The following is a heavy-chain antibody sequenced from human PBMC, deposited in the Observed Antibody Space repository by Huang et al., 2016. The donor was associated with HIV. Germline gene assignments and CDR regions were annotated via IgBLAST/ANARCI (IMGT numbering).Heavy chain of an antibody. J-gene: IGHJ2*01. Sequence: QVQLQESGPGLVKPSETLSLTCTASGCSINSYYWRWIRQPPGKGLEWIGYIHYSESNIYNPSLKRRVTMSVDTSKNQFSLKLSSVTAADTAMYYCARNYYDNVDWYFDLCGRGTLVTVSS. V-gene: IGHV4-59*01. CDR3: ARNYYDNVDWYFDL. CDR2: IHYSESN. D-gene: IGHD3-22*01. CDR1: GCSINSYY.